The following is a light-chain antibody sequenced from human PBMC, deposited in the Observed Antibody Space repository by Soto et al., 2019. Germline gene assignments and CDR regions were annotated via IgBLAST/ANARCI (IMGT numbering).Light chain of an antibody. CDR2: EVS. V-gene: IGLV2-14*01. Sequence: QSALTLPASVSGSPGQSITISCTGTSSDVGGYNYVSWYQQHPGKAPKLMIYEVSNRPSGVSNRFSGSKSGNTASLTISGLQAEDEDDYYCSSYTSSRTLVFGTGTEVTVL. CDR1: SSDVGGYNY. J-gene: IGLJ1*01. CDR3: SSYTSSRTLV.